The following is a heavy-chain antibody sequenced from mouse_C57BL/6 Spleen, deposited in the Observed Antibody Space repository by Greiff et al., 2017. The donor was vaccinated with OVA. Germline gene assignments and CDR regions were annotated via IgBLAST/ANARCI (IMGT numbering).Heavy chain of an antibody. V-gene: IGHV1-50*01. J-gene: IGHJ3*01. Sequence: VQLQQPGAELVKPGASVKLSCKASGYTFTSYWMQWVKQRPGQGLEWIGEIDPSDSYTNYTQKFKGKATLTVDTSSSTAYMQLSSLTSEDSAVYYCARGGENDYDGAWFAYWGQGTLVTVSA. CDR1: GYTFTSYW. CDR3: ARGGENDYDGAWFAY. CDR2: IDPSDSYT. D-gene: IGHD2-4*01.